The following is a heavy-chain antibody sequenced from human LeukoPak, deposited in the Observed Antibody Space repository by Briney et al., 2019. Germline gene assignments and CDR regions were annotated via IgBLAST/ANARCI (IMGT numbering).Heavy chain of an antibody. D-gene: IGHD4-17*01. CDR2: IYYTGST. CDR3: ARRPTVATSYFDY. J-gene: IGHJ4*02. Sequence: PSETLSLTCTVSGGSISSYYWSWIRQPPGKGLEWIGYIYYTGSTNYNPSLKSRVTVSVDTSKNQFSLKLSSVTAADTAVYYCARRPTVATSYFDYWGQGILVTVSS. V-gene: IGHV4-59*08. CDR1: GGSISSYY.